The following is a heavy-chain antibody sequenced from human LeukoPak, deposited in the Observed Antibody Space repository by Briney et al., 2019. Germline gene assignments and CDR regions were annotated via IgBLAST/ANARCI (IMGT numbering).Heavy chain of an antibody. CDR2: ISSSSSYI. V-gene: IGHV3-21*01. CDR3: AKDKGPWFPFYYMDV. D-gene: IGHD3-10*01. Sequence: GESLRLSCVASGFTFNTYNMNWVRHAPGKELEWVSSISSSSSYIYYADSVKGRFTIARDNSKNTLYLQMNSLRAEDTAVYSCAKDKGPWFPFYYMDVWGKGTTVTISS. CDR1: GFTFNTYN. J-gene: IGHJ6*03.